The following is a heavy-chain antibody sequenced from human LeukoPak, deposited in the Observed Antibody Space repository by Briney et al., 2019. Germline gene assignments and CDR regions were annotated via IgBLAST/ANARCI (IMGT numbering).Heavy chain of an antibody. Sequence: GSLRLSCAASGFTFSSYAMHWVRQAPGKGLEWVAVISYDGSNKYYADSVKGRFTISRDNSKNTLYLQMNSLRAEDTAVYYCAREGAYDSSDYYRSPDYWGQGTLVTVSS. CDR1: GFTFSSYA. D-gene: IGHD3-22*01. V-gene: IGHV3-30-3*01. J-gene: IGHJ4*02. CDR2: ISYDGSNK. CDR3: AREGAYDSSDYYRSPDY.